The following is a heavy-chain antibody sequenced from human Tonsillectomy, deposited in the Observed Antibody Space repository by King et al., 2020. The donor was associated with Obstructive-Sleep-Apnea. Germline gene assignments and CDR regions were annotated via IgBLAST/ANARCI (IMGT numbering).Heavy chain of an antibody. J-gene: IGHJ4*02. D-gene: IGHD1-26*01. Sequence: DVQLVESGGGLVQTGGSLRLSCAASGFTFSEHYMDWVRQAPGEGAEGVGRIKNKDNKYTTDYAAFVKGRFTISRDDSQNSLYLQMNSLGTEDTAVYYCAKDLGSPIVGTQWGQGTPVTV. CDR1: GFTFSEHY. CDR2: IKNKDNKYTT. V-gene: IGHV3-72*01. CDR3: AKDLGSPIVGTQ.